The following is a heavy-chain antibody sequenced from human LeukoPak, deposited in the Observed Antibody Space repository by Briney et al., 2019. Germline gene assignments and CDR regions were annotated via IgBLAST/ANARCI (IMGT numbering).Heavy chain of an antibody. Sequence: PGGSLRLCCTASEFTFSTYSLNWVRQAPGKGLEWVSSISSSSSYIYYADSVKGRFTISRDNAKNSLYLQMNSLRAEDTAVYFCARGRYFDWLSPDGFDIWGQGTMVTVSS. CDR2: ISSSSSYI. V-gene: IGHV3-21*01. D-gene: IGHD3-9*01. CDR1: EFTFSTYS. J-gene: IGHJ3*02. CDR3: ARGRYFDWLSPDGFDI.